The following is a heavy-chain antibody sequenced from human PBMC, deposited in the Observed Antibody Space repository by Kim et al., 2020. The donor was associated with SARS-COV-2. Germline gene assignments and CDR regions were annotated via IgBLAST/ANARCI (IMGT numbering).Heavy chain of an antibody. Sequence: SETLSLTCAVYGGSFSGYYWSWIRQPPGKGLEWIGEINHSGSTNYNPSLKSRVTISVDTSKNQFSLKLSSVTAADTAVYYCARLVLWFQGMDVWGQGTTV. CDR2: INHSGST. D-gene: IGHD3-10*01. J-gene: IGHJ6*02. CDR3: ARLVLWFQGMDV. CDR1: GGSFSGYY. V-gene: IGHV4-34*01.